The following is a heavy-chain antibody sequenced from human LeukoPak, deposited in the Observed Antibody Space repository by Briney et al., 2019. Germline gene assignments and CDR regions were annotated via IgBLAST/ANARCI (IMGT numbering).Heavy chain of an antibody. J-gene: IGHJ4*02. Sequence: GGSLRLSCAASGFTFSNYDMHWVRQATGKGLEWVSAVGTAGDTYYPGSVKGRFTISREDAKNSLYLQMNNLRAGDTAVYYCARGVTSGSYTRFDYWGQGTLVTVSS. CDR1: GFTFSNYD. V-gene: IGHV3-13*01. CDR2: VGTAGDT. D-gene: IGHD1-26*01. CDR3: ARGVTSGSYTRFDY.